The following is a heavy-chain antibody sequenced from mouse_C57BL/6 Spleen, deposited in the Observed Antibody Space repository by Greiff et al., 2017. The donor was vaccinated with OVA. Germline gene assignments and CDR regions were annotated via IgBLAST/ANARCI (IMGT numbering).Heavy chain of an antibody. J-gene: IGHJ2*01. Sequence: QVQLQQSGAELVKPGASVQLSCKASGYTFTSYWMNWVKQRPGKGLEWIGQIYPGDGDTNYNGKFKGKATLTADKSSSTAYMQLSSLTSEDSAVYFCARTHDGYYLHFDYWGQGTTLTVSS. CDR3: ARTHDGYYLHFDY. D-gene: IGHD2-3*01. CDR1: GYTFTSYW. CDR2: IYPGDGDT. V-gene: IGHV1-80*01.